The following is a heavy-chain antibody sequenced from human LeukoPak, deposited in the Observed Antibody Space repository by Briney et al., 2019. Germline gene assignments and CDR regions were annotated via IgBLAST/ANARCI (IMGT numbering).Heavy chain of an antibody. J-gene: IGHJ3*02. D-gene: IGHD3-10*01. CDR2: IYYSGST. CDR1: GGSTSSYY. Sequence: SSETLSLTCTVSGGSTSSYYWSWIRQPPGKGLEWIGYIYYSGSTNYNPSLKSRVTISVDTSKNQFSLKLSSVTAADTAVYYCARDRRGVDIWGQGTMVTVSS. V-gene: IGHV4-59*01. CDR3: ARDRRGVDI.